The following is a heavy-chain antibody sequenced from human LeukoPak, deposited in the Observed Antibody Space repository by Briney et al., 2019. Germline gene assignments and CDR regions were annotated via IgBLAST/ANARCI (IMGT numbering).Heavy chain of an antibody. V-gene: IGHV1-18*01. D-gene: IGHD4-17*01. CDR2: ISAYNGNT. CDR3: ARHNDYGDYFDY. Sequence: ASVKVSCKASGYTFTSYGISWVRQAPGQGLEWMGWISAYNGNTNYAQKFQGRVTMTRDTSISTAYMELSRLRSDDTAVYYCARHNDYGDYFDYWGQGTLVTVSS. CDR1: GYTFTSYG. J-gene: IGHJ4*02.